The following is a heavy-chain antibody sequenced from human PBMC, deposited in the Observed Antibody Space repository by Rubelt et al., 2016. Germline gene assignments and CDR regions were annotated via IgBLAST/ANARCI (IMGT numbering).Heavy chain of an antibody. CDR3: ARDRNYYDSSGFSNFVY. J-gene: IGHJ4*02. V-gene: IGHV3-33*08. CDR1: GFTFSSYS. Sequence: ESGGGLVQPGGSLRLSCVGSGFTFSSYSMNWVRQAPGKGLEWVAVIWYVGSNKYYADSVKGRFTISRDNSKNTLYLQMNSLRAEDTAVYYCARDRNYYDSSGFSNFVYWGQRTLITVSS. CDR2: IWYVGSNK. D-gene: IGHD3-22*01.